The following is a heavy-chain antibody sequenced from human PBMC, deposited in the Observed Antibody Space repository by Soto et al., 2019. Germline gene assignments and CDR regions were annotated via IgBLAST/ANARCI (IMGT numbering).Heavy chain of an antibody. V-gene: IGHV3-23*01. CDR1: GFTFSSYA. CDR3: AKVPGGVNRPGIDY. Sequence: EVQLLESGGGLVQPGGSLRLSCAASGFTFSSYAMSWVRQAPGKGLEWVSAISGSGGSTYYADSVKGRFTISRDNSKSTLYLQMNSLRAEDTAVYYCAKVPGGVNRPGIDYWGQGTLVTVSS. D-gene: IGHD3-16*01. J-gene: IGHJ4*02. CDR2: ISGSGGST.